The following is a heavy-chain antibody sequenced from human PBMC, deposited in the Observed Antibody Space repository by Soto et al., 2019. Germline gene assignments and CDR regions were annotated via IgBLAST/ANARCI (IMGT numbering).Heavy chain of an antibody. V-gene: IGHV6-1*01. CDR3: ARAAEGWLVRDGYYFDY. J-gene: IGHJ4*02. CDR2: TYYRSKWYN. CDR1: GDSVSSNSAA. Sequence: PSQTLSLTCAISGDSVSSNSAAWNWIRQSPSRGLEWLGRTYYRSKWYNDYAVSVKSRITINPDTSKNQFSLQLNSVTPEDTAVYYCARAAEGWLVRDGYYFDYWGQGTLVTVSS. D-gene: IGHD6-19*01.